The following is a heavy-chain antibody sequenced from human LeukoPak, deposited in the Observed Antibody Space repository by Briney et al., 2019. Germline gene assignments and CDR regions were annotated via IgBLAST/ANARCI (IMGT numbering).Heavy chain of an antibody. Sequence: SETLSLSCIVSGASNNSFYWSWLRQPPGKGLEWIGYTHPSGNSNYSPSLKSRVTISVDTSTNQFSLKLKSVTAADTAVYYGARKVPKKGWFDPWGQGTLVTVSS. CDR3: ARKVPKKGWFDP. J-gene: IGHJ5*02. CDR2: THPSGNS. V-gene: IGHV4-4*09. CDR1: GASNNSFY.